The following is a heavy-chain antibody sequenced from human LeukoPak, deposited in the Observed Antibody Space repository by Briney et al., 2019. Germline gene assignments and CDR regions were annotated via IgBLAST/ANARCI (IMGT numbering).Heavy chain of an antibody. Sequence: PSETLSLTCVVSTYSISSGYSWGWIRQPPGKGLEWIGSMYLSGTTYYNPSLKSRVTISVDKSENQFSLKVNFVTAADTAVYSCAKTDYGHYSGFEVWGQGIMVTVSS. V-gene: IGHV4-38-2*01. J-gene: IGHJ3*01. D-gene: IGHD4-17*01. CDR2: MYLSGTT. CDR3: AKTDYGHYSGFEV. CDR1: TYSISSGYS.